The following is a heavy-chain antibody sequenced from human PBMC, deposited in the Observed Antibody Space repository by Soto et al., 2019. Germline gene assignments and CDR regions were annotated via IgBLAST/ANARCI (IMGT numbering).Heavy chain of an antibody. J-gene: IGHJ6*02. CDR1: GFTFSSYS. CDR3: ARDKAVADLYYYYGLAV. V-gene: IGHV3-21*01. CDR2: ISSSSSYI. Sequence: TGGSLRLSCAASGFTFSSYSMNWVRQAPGKGLEWVSSISSSSSYIYYADSAKGRFTISRDNAKNSLYLQMNSLRAEDTAVYYCARDKAVADLYYYYGLAVWCQGTTVTVTS. D-gene: IGHD6-19*01.